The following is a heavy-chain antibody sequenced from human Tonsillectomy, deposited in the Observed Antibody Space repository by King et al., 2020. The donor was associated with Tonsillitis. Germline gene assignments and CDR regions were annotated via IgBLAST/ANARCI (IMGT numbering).Heavy chain of an antibody. CDR2: ISGSGGST. J-gene: IGHJ6*03. CDR1: GFTFSSYA. D-gene: IGHD1-26*01. Sequence: QLVESGGGLVQPGGSLRLSCSASGFTFSSYAMSWVRQAPGKGLEWVSAISGSGGSTYYADSVKGRFTISRDNSKNTLYLQMNTLRAVDTAVYYCAKDLGGSRYMGYMDVWGKGTTVTVSS. CDR3: AKDLGGSRYMGYMDV. V-gene: IGHV3-23*04.